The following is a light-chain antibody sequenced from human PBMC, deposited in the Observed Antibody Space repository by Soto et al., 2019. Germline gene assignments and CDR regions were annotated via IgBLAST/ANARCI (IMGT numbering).Light chain of an antibody. V-gene: IGKV3-20*01. J-gene: IGKJ4*01. CDR3: QQYGSPPLT. CDR1: QSVNNNY. CDR2: DAS. Sequence: EIVLTQSPGTLSLSPGERATLSCRASQSVNNNYLAWYQRQPGQAPRLLFYDASNRAPGIPDRFSGSGSGTDFTLTISGLEPEDFAVYYCQQYGSPPLTFGGGTKVDIK.